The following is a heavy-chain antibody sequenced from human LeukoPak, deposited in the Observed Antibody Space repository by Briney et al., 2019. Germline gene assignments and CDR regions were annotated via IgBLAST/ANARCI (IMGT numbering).Heavy chain of an antibody. CDR2: IKEDGNRE. CDR3: ARDSPGYGAYVS. CDR1: GFTFSTYW. J-gene: IGHJ1*01. V-gene: IGHV3-7*01. D-gene: IGHD5-12*01. Sequence: GGSLRLSCAASGFTFSTYWMTWVRQAPGKGLEWVANIKEDGNREYYVDSVKGRFTISRDNAKNSLYLQMDSLTAEDTAVYYCARDSPGYGAYVSWGQGTLVSVSS.